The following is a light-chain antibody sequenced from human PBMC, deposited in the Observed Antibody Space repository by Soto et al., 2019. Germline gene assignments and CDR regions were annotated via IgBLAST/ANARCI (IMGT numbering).Light chain of an antibody. Sequence: EIVLTQSPGTLSLSPWERATLSCRASQTVSSNYLAWYQQKPGQAPRLLIYAASTRATGIPDRFSGSGSGTDFTLSISRLEPEDFAVYYCQLYGTSPKPFGQGTKVDIK. J-gene: IGKJ1*01. CDR3: QLYGTSPKP. CDR2: AAS. V-gene: IGKV3-20*01. CDR1: QTVSSNY.